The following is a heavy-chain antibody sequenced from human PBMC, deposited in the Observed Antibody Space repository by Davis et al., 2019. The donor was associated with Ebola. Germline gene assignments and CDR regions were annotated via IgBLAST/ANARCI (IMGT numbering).Heavy chain of an antibody. Sequence: PGGSLRLSCAASGFTFAAYAMHWVRQAPGQGLEWVSLISWDGGSTYYADSVKGRFTISSDNSKNSLYLQMNSLRAEDTALYYCAKDRGDSSGYYLFDYWGQGTLVTVSS. CDR1: GFTFAAYA. CDR3: AKDRGDSSGYYLFDY. J-gene: IGHJ4*02. CDR2: ISWDGGST. D-gene: IGHD3-22*01. V-gene: IGHV3-43D*03.